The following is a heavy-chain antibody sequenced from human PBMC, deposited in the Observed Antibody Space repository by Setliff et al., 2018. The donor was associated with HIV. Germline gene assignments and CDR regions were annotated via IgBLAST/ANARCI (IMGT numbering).Heavy chain of an antibody. CDR2: INHSGST. CDR1: GGSFSGYY. J-gene: IGHJ4*02. V-gene: IGHV4-34*01. Sequence: SETLSLTCAVYGGSFSGYYWSWIRQPPGKGLEWIGEINHSGSTNYNPSLKSRVTISVDTSKNQFSLKLNSVTAADTAMYYCARDPTTGVDYWGQGTLVTAPQ. D-gene: IGHD4-4*01. CDR3: ARDPTTGVDY.